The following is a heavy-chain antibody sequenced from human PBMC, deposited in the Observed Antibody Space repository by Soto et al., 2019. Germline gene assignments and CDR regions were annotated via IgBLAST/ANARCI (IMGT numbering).Heavy chain of an antibody. CDR2: ISSRSDI. J-gene: IGHJ6*02. CDR3: AREYTAWPLAYGLDV. CDR1: GFIFGIYT. Sequence: PGGSLRLSCAASGFIFGIYTINWVRQAPGKGLEWVSSISSRSDIYYADSVKGRFTISRDNAKNSVSLQMNSLRAEDTAVYYCAREYTAWPLAYGLDVWGQGTTVTVSS. V-gene: IGHV3-21*01. D-gene: IGHD2-2*02.